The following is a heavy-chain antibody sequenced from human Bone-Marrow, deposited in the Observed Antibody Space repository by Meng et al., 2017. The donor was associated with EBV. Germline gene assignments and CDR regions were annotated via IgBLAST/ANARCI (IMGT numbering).Heavy chain of an antibody. Sequence: QLQPVDAGPRQVTPSETLSRPYTVAAYAISRFCHVGWILQPPVRVLEWIGSVHYTGSTYYRPSLKSRVTVSVDTSKNQFSLRLTSVTAADTAVYYCARPFPSWQSPRLDPFGAWGQGTLVTVSS. V-gene: IGHV4-39*01. CDR1: AYAISRFCH. J-gene: IGHJ5*02. D-gene: IGHD6-19*01. CDR3: ARPFPSWQSPRLDPFGA. CDR2: VHYTGST.